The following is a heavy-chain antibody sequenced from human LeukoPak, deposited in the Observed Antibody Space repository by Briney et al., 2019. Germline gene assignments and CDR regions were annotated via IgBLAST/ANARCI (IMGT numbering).Heavy chain of an antibody. CDR2: IYYSGST. CDR1: GVSISSSSYY. CDR3: ATDCGGDCYSGGFDY. J-gene: IGHJ4*02. D-gene: IGHD2-21*02. V-gene: IGHV4-39*07. Sequence: SETLSLTCTVSGVSISSSSYYWGWIRQPPGKGLEWIGSIYYSGSTYYNPSLKSRVTISVDTSKNQFSLKLSSVTAADTAVYYCATDCGGDCYSGGFDYWGQGTLVTVSS.